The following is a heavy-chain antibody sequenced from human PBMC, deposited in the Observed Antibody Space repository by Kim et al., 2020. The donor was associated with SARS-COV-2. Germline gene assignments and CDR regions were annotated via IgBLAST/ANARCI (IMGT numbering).Heavy chain of an antibody. J-gene: IGHJ4*02. CDR1: GFSFSTYW. CDR3: ARGHTLPLF. D-gene: IGHD2-15*01. Sequence: GGSLRLSCAASGFSFSTYWMNWVRQAPGKGLECVANIKQDGSEEYYVDSVKGRFTISRDNAKSSLYLQMNSLRAEDAAVYYCARGHTLPLFGGQGTLVTVSS. CDR2: IKQDGSEE. V-gene: IGHV3-7*01.